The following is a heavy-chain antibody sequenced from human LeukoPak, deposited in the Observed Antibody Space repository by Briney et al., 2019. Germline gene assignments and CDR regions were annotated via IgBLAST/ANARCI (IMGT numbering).Heavy chain of an antibody. CDR1: GGSISSSNW. CDR3: AKGRSSTGGSY. CDR2: IYHSGST. Sequence: SGTLSLTCAVSGGSISSSNWWSWVRQPPGKGLEWIGEIYHSGSTNYNPSLKGRVTISVDKSKNQFSLKLSSVTAADTAVYYCAKGRSSTGGSYWGQGTLVTVSS. V-gene: IGHV4-4*02. J-gene: IGHJ4*02. D-gene: IGHD2-2*01.